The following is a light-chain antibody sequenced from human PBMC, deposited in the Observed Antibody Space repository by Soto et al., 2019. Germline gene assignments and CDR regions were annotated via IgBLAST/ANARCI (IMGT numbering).Light chain of an antibody. CDR1: QSLTSSY. J-gene: IGKJ1*01. CDR2: GAS. CDR3: QQYDGSPRT. Sequence: EIVLTQSPGTLSLSPGERATLSCRASQSLTSSYLAWYQQKPGQAPRLLIYGASSRATGIPDRFTGSGSGTDFTLTISRLETEDFAVYYWQQYDGSPRTFGQGTKVEIK. V-gene: IGKV3-20*01.